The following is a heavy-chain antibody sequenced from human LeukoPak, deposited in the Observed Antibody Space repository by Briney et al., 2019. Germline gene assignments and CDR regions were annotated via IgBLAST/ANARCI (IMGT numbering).Heavy chain of an antibody. J-gene: IGHJ4*02. CDR2: IYYSGST. CDR3: ARAWDTAMVDY. Sequence: SQTLSLTCTVSGGSICSGDYYWSWIRQPPGKGLEWIGYIYYSGSTYYNPSLKSRVTISVDTSKNQFSLKLSSVTAADTAVYYCARAWDTAMVDYWGQGTLVTVSS. D-gene: IGHD5-18*01. CDR1: GGSICSGDYY. V-gene: IGHV4-30-4*08.